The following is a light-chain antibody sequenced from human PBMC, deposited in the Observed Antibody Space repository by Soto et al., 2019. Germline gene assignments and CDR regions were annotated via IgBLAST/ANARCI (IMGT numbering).Light chain of an antibody. Sequence: QSALTQPASVSGSPGQSITISCTGTSNDVGGYEDVSWYQYHPGKGPRLMVYAVTNRPSGVSNRFSGSRSGNTASLTISGLRAEDEADYYCTSYTNSNTYVVFGGGTKLTVL. V-gene: IGLV2-14*03. CDR2: AVT. J-gene: IGLJ2*01. CDR3: TSYTNSNTYVV. CDR1: SNDVGGYED.